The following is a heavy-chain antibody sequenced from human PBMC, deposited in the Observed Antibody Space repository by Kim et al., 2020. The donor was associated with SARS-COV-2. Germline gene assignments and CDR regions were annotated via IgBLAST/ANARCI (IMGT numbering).Heavy chain of an antibody. CDR3: AKDRKPASGWPIYY. CDR1: GFTFSTYT. V-gene: IGHV3-23*01. Sequence: GGSLRLSCAASGFTFSTYTMSWVRQAPGKGLEWVSAMFGRGDTFYADSVKGRFTISRDNSRATVYLQMNSLRPEDTAIYYCAKDRKPASGWPIYYWGRGT. J-gene: IGHJ4*02. D-gene: IGHD6-19*01. CDR2: MFGRGDT.